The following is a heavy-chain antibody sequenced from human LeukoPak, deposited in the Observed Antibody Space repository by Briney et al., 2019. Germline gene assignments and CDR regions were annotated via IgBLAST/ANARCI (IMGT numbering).Heavy chain of an antibody. Sequence: PGRSLRLSCAASGFTFSSYAMHWVRQAPGKGLEWVAVISYDGSNKYYADSVKGRFTTSRDNSKNTLYLQMNSLRAEDTAVYYCARGPYYYDSSGYLDYWGQGTLVTVSS. V-gene: IGHV3-30-3*01. CDR3: ARGPYYYDSSGYLDY. D-gene: IGHD3-22*01. CDR1: GFTFSSYA. CDR2: ISYDGSNK. J-gene: IGHJ4*02.